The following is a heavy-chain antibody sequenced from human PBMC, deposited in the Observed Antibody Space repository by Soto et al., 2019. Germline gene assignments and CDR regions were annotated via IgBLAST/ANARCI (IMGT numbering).Heavy chain of an antibody. D-gene: IGHD6-13*01. CDR2: IKQDGSEK. V-gene: IGHV3-7*05. CDR3: ASCIAAAGNRFYYYYGMDV. J-gene: IGHJ6*02. CDR1: GFTFSSYW. Sequence: GGSLRLSCAASGFTFSSYWMSWVRQAPGKGLEWVANIKQDGSEKYYVDSVKGRFTISRDNAKNSLYLQMNSLRAEDTAVYYCASCIAAAGNRFYYYYGMDVWGQGTTVTVSS.